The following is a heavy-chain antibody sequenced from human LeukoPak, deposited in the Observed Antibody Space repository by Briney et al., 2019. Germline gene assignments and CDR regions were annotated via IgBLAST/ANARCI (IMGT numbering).Heavy chain of an antibody. CDR2: IRYDGSDK. CDR3: AREDIAVAGTYFDP. CDR1: RFRFASYG. J-gene: IGHJ5*02. D-gene: IGHD6-19*01. Sequence: GGSLRLSCAASRFRFASYGMHWVRQAPGKGLEWVAYIRYDGSDKYYADSVKGRFTISRDNSKNTLYLQMNSLRAEDTAVYYCAREDIAVAGTYFDPWGQGTLVTVSS. V-gene: IGHV3-30*02.